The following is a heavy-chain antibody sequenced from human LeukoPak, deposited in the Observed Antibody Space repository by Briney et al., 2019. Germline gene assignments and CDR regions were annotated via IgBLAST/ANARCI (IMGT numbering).Heavy chain of an antibody. CDR1: GFTFRSHA. Sequence: PGGSLRLSCAASGFTFRSHAMSWVRQAPGKGLQFVSGLIENGATTYYADSVKGRFTISRDNSRSTVYSQMTSLRAEDTAVYYCVKDYQVGNSPALGDCWGQGTLVTVSS. D-gene: IGHD2-21*01. CDR3: VKDYQVGNSPALGDC. J-gene: IGHJ4*02. CDR2: LIENGATT. V-gene: IGHV3-23*01.